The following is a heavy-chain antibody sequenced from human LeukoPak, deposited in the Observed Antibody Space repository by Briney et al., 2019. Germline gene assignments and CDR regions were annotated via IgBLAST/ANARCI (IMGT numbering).Heavy chain of an antibody. CDR3: ARDSSGSEYYFDY. Sequence: SETLSLTCTVSGGSISSSSYYWGWIRQPPGKGPEWIGRINTSGSTNYNPSLKSRVTMSVDTSKNQFSLKLSSVTAADTAVYYCARDSSGSEYYFDYWGQGILVTVSS. CDR1: GGSISSSSYY. V-gene: IGHV4-39*07. D-gene: IGHD6-19*01. J-gene: IGHJ4*02. CDR2: INTSGST.